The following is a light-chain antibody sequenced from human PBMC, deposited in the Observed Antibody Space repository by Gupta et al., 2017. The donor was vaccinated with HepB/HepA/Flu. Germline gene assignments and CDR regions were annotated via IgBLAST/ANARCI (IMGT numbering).Light chain of an antibody. CDR1: SSNIGSNT. J-gene: IGLJ3*02. Sequence: QSVLTQPPSASGTPGQRVTISCSGSSSNIGSNTVNCYQQLPGTAPKLLIYSNNQRPSGVPDRFSGSKSGTSASLAISGPQSEDEADYYCAAWDDSLNGWVFGGGTKLTVL. CDR2: SNN. CDR3: AAWDDSLNGWV. V-gene: IGLV1-44*01.